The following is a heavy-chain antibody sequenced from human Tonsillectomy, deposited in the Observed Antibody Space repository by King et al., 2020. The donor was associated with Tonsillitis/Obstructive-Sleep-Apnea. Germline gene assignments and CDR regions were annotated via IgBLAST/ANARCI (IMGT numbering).Heavy chain of an antibody. D-gene: IGHD2-2*01. V-gene: IGHV3-30*18. CDR1: GITFSSHD. Sequence: VQLVESGGGVVQPGRSLRLSCAVSGITFSSHDMHWVRQAPGKGLEWVAVISYGGRDKYYADSVKGRFTISRDNSKNTLHLQLNSLRAEDTAVYYCAKDQGIPAAIGNWGQGTLVTVSS. CDR3: AKDQGIPAAIGN. CDR2: ISYGGRDK. J-gene: IGHJ4*02.